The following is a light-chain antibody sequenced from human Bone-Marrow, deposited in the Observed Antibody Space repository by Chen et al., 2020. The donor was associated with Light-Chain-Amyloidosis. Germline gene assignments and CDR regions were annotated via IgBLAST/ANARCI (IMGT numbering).Light chain of an antibody. CDR3: SSYTSSSTLL. Sequence: QAALTQPASLSGSPGQSITFSCTGTSSDVGGYNYVSWYQQHPGKAPKLMIYDVSNRPSGVSNRFSGSKSGNTASLTISGLQAEDEADYYCSSYTSSSTLLFGGGTKLTVL. CDR2: DVS. J-gene: IGLJ3*02. V-gene: IGLV2-14*01. CDR1: SSDVGGYNY.